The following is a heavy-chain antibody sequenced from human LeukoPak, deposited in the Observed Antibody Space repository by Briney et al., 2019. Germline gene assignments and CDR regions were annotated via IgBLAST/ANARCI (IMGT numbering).Heavy chain of an antibody. CDR3: TRGYYDSSGYLYY. D-gene: IGHD3-22*01. CDR2: IRSKAYGGTT. CDR1: GFTFSSYG. V-gene: IGHV3-49*04. Sequence: GGSLRLSCAASGFTFSSYGMHWVRQAPGKGLEWVGFIRSKAYGGTTEYAASVKGRFTISGDDSKSIAYLQMNSLKTEDTAVYYCTRGYYDSSGYLYYWGQGTVVTVSS. J-gene: IGHJ4*02.